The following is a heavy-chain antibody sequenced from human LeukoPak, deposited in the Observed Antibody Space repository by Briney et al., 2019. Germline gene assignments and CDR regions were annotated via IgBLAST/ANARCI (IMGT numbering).Heavy chain of an antibody. V-gene: IGHV6-1*01. CDR3: ARGYYCDS. CDR1: GDSVSNYTTA. CDR2: TYYRSKWYN. Sequence: SQTLSLTCAISGDSVSNYTTAWNWLRQSQSRGLEWLGRTYYRSKWYNEYAVSVKSRITIDPDTSKNQFSLQLSSVTPEDTAVYYCARGYYCDSWGQGTLVTVSS. J-gene: IGHJ4*02.